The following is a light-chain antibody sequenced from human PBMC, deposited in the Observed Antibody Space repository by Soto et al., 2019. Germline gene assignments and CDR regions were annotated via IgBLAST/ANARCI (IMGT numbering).Light chain of an antibody. CDR1: QTISSW. J-gene: IGKJ1*01. CDR3: QQVKSDTST. Sequence: DIHMTQSLSSLSGSLGDRVTVSXRASQTISSWFAWYQQQPGXAPKXXXDIXSTLQRGGPSRLSGSYSGTEFTLTITSLQPEYFATYYCQQVKSDTSTFGQGTKVDIK. CDR2: IXS. V-gene: IGKV1-9*01.